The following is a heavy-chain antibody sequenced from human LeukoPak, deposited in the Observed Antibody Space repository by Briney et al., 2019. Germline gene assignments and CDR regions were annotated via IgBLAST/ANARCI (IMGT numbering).Heavy chain of an antibody. J-gene: IGHJ5*02. CDR3: ARGRDGYKEGWFDP. V-gene: IGHV3-33*01. CDR1: GFTFSSYG. CDR2: IWYDGSNK. D-gene: IGHD5-24*01. Sequence: GGSLRLSCAASGFTFSSYGMHWVRQAPGKGLEWVAVIWYDGSNKYYADSVKGRFTISRDNSKNTLYLQMNSLRAEDTAVYYCARGRDGYKEGWFDPWGQGTLVTVSS.